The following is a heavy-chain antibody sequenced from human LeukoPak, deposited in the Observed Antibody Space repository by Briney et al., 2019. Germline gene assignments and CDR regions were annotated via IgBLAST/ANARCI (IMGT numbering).Heavy chain of an antibody. CDR1: GFTFSSYG. D-gene: IGHD3-22*01. Sequence: HPGGSLRLSCAASGFTFSSYGMHWVRQAPGKGLEWVAFIRYDGSNKYYADSVKGRFTISRDNSKNTLYLQMNSPRPEDTAVYYCARDLSGYYSIDYWGQGTLVTVSS. V-gene: IGHV3-30*02. CDR2: IRYDGSNK. CDR3: ARDLSGYYSIDY. J-gene: IGHJ4*02.